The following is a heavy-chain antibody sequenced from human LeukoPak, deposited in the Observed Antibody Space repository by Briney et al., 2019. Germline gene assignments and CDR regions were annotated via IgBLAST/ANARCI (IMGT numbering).Heavy chain of an antibody. D-gene: IGHD2-15*01. J-gene: IGHJ5*02. Sequence: MPSETLSLTCTVSGGSISSGSYYWSWTRQPAGKGLEWIGRIYTSGSTNYNPSLKSRVTISVDTSKNQFSLKLSSVTAADTAVYYCARVRTVVVAATPDWFDPWGQGTLVTVSS. CDR3: ARVRTVVVAATPDWFDP. V-gene: IGHV4-61*02. CDR2: IYTSGST. CDR1: GGSISSGSYY.